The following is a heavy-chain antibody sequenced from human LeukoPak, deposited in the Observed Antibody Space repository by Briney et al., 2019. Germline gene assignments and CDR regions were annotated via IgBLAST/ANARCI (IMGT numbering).Heavy chain of an antibody. Sequence: SETLSLTCTVSGGSISSGGYYWSWIRQHPGKGLEWIGYIHYSGSTYYNPSLKSRVTISVDTSKNQFSLKLSSVTAADTAVYYCARVAEIQDAFDIWGQGTMVTVSS. CDR1: GGSISSGGYY. CDR2: IHYSGST. J-gene: IGHJ3*02. CDR3: ARVAEIQDAFDI. V-gene: IGHV4-31*03.